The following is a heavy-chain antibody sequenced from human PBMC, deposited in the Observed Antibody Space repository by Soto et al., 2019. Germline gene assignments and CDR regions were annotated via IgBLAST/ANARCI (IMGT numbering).Heavy chain of an antibody. CDR2: MNPNSGNT. CDR1: GYTFTSCD. Sequence: GASVKVSCKAAGYTFTSCDINWVRQATGQGLDWMGWMNPNSGNTGYAQKFQGRVTMTRNTSISTAYMELSSLRSEDPPVYYSARGQPDYYDSSGDYSHAFDIWG. D-gene: IGHD3-22*01. V-gene: IGHV1-8*01. J-gene: IGHJ3*02. CDR3: ARGQPDYYDSSGDYSHAFDI.